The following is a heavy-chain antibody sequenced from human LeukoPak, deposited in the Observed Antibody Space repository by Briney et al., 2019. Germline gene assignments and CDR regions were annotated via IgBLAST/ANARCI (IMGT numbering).Heavy chain of an antibody. CDR2: IYYSGST. J-gene: IGHJ6*02. V-gene: IGHV4-59*08. CDR3: ARQWLVRHPRNYYYGMDV. Sequence: SETLSLTCTVSGGSISSYYWSWIRQPPGKGLEWIGYIYYSGSTNYNPSLKSRVTISVDTSKNQFSLKLSSVTAADTAVYYCARQWLVRHPRNYYYGMDVWGQGTTVTVSS. CDR1: GGSISSYY. D-gene: IGHD6-19*01.